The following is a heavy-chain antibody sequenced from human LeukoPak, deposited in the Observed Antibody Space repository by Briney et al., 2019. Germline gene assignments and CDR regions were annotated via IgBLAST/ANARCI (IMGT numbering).Heavy chain of an antibody. J-gene: IGHJ1*01. CDR2: ISGSGGRT. D-gene: IGHD3-3*01. V-gene: IGHV3-23*01. CDR1: GFTFDDYG. Sequence: GGSLRLSCAASGFTFDDYGMSWVRQAPGKGLEWVSAISGSGGRTDYADSVKGRFTISRDNSKNTVYLQMNSLRAEDTAVYYCTKDLRFLEWFEYFQHWGQGTLVTVSS. CDR3: TKDLRFLEWFEYFQH.